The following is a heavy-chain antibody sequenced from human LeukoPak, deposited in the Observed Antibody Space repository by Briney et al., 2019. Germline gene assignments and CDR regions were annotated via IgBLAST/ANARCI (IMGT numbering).Heavy chain of an antibody. D-gene: IGHD1-1*01. Sequence: GGSLTLSCAASGFTFSSYNMHWVRQAPGKGGQGVAVISYDGSNKYYADSVKGRFTISRDNSKNTLYLQMNSLRAEDTAVYYCAREMSGTTFGYWGQGTLVTVSS. J-gene: IGHJ4*02. CDR1: GFTFSSYN. V-gene: IGHV3-30-3*01. CDR2: ISYDGSNK. CDR3: AREMSGTTFGY.